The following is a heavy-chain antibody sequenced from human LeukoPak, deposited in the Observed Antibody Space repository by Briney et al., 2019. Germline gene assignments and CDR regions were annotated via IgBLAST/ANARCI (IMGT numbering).Heavy chain of an antibody. D-gene: IGHD1-26*01. J-gene: IGHJ5*02. Sequence: SGTLSPTCAVSGDSISSPNWWSWVRLPPGKGLEWIGEIYRSGSTNYNPSLKSRVTMSVDTSKNQFSLKLSSVTAADTAVYYCARDGQGGGVNWFDPWGQGTLVTVSS. CDR1: GDSISSPNW. CDR2: IYRSGST. V-gene: IGHV4-4*02. CDR3: ARDGQGGGVNWFDP.